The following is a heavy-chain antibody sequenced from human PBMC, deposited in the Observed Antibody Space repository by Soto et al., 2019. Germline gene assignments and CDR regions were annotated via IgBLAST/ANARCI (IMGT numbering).Heavy chain of an antibody. V-gene: IGHV3-11*06. Sequence: GGSLRLSCAASGFTFSDYYMSWIRQAPGKGLEWVSYISSSSSYTNYADSVKGRFTISRDNDKNSLYLQMNSLRAEDTAVYYCASSIDGYFDYWGQGALVTVSS. CDR1: GFTFSDYY. CDR3: ASSIDGYFDY. J-gene: IGHJ4*02. CDR2: ISSSSSYT.